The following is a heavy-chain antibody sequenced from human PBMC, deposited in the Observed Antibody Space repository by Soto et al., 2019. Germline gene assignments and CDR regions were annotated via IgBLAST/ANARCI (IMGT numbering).Heavy chain of an antibody. D-gene: IGHD2-21*02. CDR2: IQYGGTT. CDR3: ARLGSSDCYQGSYFDY. J-gene: IGHJ4*01. Sequence: SETLSLTCTVSGGSITRNNHFWGWIRQSPGKGLEWIGSIQYGGTTNYNPSLKSRVIMSAETSKNQFSLMMNSVTAADTAVYYCARLGSSDCYQGSYFDYWGQGTLVPVSA. CDR1: GGSITRNNHF. V-gene: IGHV4-39*01.